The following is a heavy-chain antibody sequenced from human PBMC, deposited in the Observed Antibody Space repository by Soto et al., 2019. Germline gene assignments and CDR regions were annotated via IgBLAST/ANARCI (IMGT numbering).Heavy chain of an antibody. V-gene: IGHV2-5*02. CDR2: IYWDDVQ. CDR3: AHSPCSGGTCYLFDY. CDR1: GFSLSTSGVG. Sequence: QITLRESGPTLVKPTQTLTLTCTISGFSLSTSGVGVGWIRQPPGKSLEWLALIYWDDVQRYSPSLKTRLTIANDTSRCQVVLTMTNMDPVDTATYYCAHSPCSGGTCYLFDYWGQGTLVTVSS. J-gene: IGHJ4*02. D-gene: IGHD2-15*01.